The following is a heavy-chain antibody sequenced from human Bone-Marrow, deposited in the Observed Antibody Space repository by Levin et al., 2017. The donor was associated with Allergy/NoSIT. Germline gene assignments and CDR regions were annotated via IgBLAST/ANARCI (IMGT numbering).Heavy chain of an antibody. V-gene: IGHV3-15*01. CDR3: TTLWYYYDSRDY. CDR1: GFTFSNAW. CDR2: IKSKNNDATT. J-gene: IGHJ4*02. D-gene: IGHD3-22*01. Sequence: PGGSLRLSCAASGFTFSNAWMTWVRQAPGKGLEWVGLIKSKNNDATTEYAAPVKGRFTISRDDSHNMLYLQMNSLTTDDSAIYYCTTLWYYYDSRDYWGQGTLVTVSS.